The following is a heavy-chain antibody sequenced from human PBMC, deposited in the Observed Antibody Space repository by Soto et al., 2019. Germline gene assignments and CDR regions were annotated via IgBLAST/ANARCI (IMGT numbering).Heavy chain of an antibody. J-gene: IGHJ4*02. CDR2: INAGNGNT. CDR3: ARRNNSGPIDH. V-gene: IGHV1-3*01. Sequence: QVQLEQSGAEVKEPGASVKISCKASGFIFTTYAIHWIRQAPGQRLEWMGWINAGNGNTKCSERLQDRVTITRDTSASTAYLELSCLRSEDRAVYYCARRNNSGPIDHWGQGTLVIVSS. D-gene: IGHD3-22*01. CDR1: GFIFTTYA.